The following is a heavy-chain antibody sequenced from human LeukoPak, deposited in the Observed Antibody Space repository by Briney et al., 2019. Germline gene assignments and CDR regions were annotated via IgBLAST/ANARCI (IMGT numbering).Heavy chain of an antibody. V-gene: IGHV1-46*01. D-gene: IGHD4-17*01. CDR2: INPSGGST. J-gene: IGHJ3*02. Sequence: ASVKVSCKASGYTFTSYYMHWVRQAPGQGLEWMGIINPSGGSTSYAQKFQGRVTMTRDMSTSTVYMELSSLRSEDTAVYYCARVPFTTVTTLNAFDIWGQGTMVTVSS. CDR1: GYTFTSYY. CDR3: ARVPFTTVTTLNAFDI.